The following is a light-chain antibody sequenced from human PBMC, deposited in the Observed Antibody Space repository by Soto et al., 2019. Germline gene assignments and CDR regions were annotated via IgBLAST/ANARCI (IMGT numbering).Light chain of an antibody. CDR2: DAS. CDR1: QDISHD. V-gene: IGKV1-27*01. J-gene: IGKJ4*01. Sequence: DFQMTQSPSSLSASVGDRVTITCRASQDISHDVAWYQQKPGNPPDLLICDASTLQSGVPSRFSGSGYGTDFTFTINNLQPEDVATYFCQKYNSVPPTFGGGTKVDIK. CDR3: QKYNSVPPT.